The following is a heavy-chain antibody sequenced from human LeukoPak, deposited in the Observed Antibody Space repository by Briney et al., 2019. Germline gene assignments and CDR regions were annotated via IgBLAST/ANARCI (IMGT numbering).Heavy chain of an antibody. D-gene: IGHD3-22*01. J-gene: IGHJ3*02. CDR2: SYSGGST. V-gene: IGHV3-53*01. Sequence: GGSLRISGAGSGFTGGGSYRSWVPHGPRKGLGTGSVSYSGGSTYYADSVKGRFTISRDNSKNTLYLQMNSLRAEDTAVYYCARDGFSSGYPYDAFDIWGQGTMVTVSS. CDR3: ARDGFSSGYPYDAFDI. CDR1: GFTGGGSY.